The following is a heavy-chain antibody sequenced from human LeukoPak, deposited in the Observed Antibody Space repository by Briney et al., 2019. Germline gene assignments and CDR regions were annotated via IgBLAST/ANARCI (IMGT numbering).Heavy chain of an antibody. J-gene: IGHJ5*02. CDR1: GFTFSDYY. V-gene: IGHV3-11*01. CDR3: ARVVYCSSTSCYGENWFDP. Sequence: GGSLRLSCAASGFTFSDYYMSWIRQAPGKGLEWVSYISSSGSTIYYADSVKGRFTISRDNAKNSLYLQMNSLRAEDTALYHCARVVYCSSTSCYGENWFDPWGQGTLVTVSS. CDR2: ISSSGSTI. D-gene: IGHD2-2*01.